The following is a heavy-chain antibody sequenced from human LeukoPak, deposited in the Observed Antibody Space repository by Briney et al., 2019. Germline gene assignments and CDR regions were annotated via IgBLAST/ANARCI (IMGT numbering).Heavy chain of an antibody. CDR3: ASWGEGALDN. V-gene: IGHV3-7*01. CDR2: IKQDGSEK. D-gene: IGHD1-26*01. CDR1: GFTFSSYW. Sequence: PGGPLRLSCAASGFTFSSYWMSWVRQAPGKGLEWVANIKQDGSEKYYVDSVKGRFTISRDNAKNSLYLQMNSLRVEDTGVYYCASWGEGALDNWGQGTLVTVSS. J-gene: IGHJ4*02.